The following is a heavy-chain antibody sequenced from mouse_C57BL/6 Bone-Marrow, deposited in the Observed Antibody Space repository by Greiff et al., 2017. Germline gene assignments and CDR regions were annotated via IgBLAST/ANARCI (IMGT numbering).Heavy chain of an antibody. D-gene: IGHD1-1*01. J-gene: IGHJ2*01. CDR2: IHPNSGST. CDR1: GYTFTSYW. Sequence: QVQLQQPGAELVKPGASVKLSCKASGYTFTSYWMHWVKQRPGQGLEWIGMIHPNSGSTNYNEKFKSKATLTVDKSSSTAYMQLSSLTSEDSAVYYCARSGVLRLYSFDYWGQGTTLTVSS. V-gene: IGHV1-64*01. CDR3: ARSGVLRLYSFDY.